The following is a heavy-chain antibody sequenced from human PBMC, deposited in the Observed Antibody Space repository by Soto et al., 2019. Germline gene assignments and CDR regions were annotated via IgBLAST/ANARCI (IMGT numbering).Heavy chain of an antibody. CDR3: ANTYGGGY. D-gene: IGHD2-15*01. Sequence: VQLLESGGGLVQPGESLRLSCAASGFTFSSNGMDWVRQAPGKGLEWVSGISGSGGNTYYADSVKGRFTISRDNSRNTLYLQMSSLRAEDTAIYYCANTYGGGYWGQGTLVTVSS. J-gene: IGHJ4*02. V-gene: IGHV3-23*01. CDR1: GFTFSSNG. CDR2: ISGSGGNT.